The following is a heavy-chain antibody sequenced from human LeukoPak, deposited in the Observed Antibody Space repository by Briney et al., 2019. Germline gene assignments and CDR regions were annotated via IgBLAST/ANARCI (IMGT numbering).Heavy chain of an antibody. V-gene: IGHV3-23*01. D-gene: IGHD3-3*01. CDR2: ISGSGGST. CDR1: GFTFSSYA. J-gene: IGHJ3*02. CDR3: AKLDYDFWRGYYGAFDI. Sequence: GGSLRLSCAASGFTFSSYAMSWVRQAPGNGLEWVSAISGSGGSTYYADSVKGRFTISRDNSKNTLYLQMNSLRAEDTAVYYCAKLDYDFWRGYYGAFDIWGQGTMVTVSS.